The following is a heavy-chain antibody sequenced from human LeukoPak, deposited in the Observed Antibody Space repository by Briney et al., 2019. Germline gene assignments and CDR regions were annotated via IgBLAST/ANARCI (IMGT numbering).Heavy chain of an antibody. V-gene: IGHV4-30-2*01. J-gene: IGHJ3*02. CDR2: IYHSGST. CDR3: ARVSLVPAAMFKARGAFDI. CDR1: GGSISSGGYS. Sequence: SQTLSLTCSVSGGSISSGGYSWSWIRQPPGKGLEWIGYIYHSGSTYYNPSLKSRVTISVGRSKNQFSLKLSSVTAADTAVYYCARVSLVPAAMFKARGAFDIWGQGTMVTVSS. D-gene: IGHD2-2*01.